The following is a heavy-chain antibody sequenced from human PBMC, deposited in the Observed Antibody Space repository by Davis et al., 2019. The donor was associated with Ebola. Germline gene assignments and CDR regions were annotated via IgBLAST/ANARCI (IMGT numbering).Heavy chain of an antibody. D-gene: IGHD2-21*01. CDR3: AKETRGGAQDQ. Sequence: PSETLSLTCTVSGGSVSSGSYYWSWIRQPPGKGLEWIGYIYYSGSTNYNPSLKSRVTISVDTSKNQFSLRLSSVTTADTAIYYCAKETRGGAQDQWGQGTLVTVSS. CDR1: GGSVSSGSYY. V-gene: IGHV4-61*01. J-gene: IGHJ4*02. CDR2: IYYSGST.